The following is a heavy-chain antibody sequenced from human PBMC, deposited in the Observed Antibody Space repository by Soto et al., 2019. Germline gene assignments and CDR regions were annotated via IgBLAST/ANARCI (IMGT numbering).Heavy chain of an antibody. Sequence: QDQLVQSGAEVKKPGGSVKVSCKASGYTFTSYAMHWVRQAPGQSLEGMGWINAGNGNTKYSQKFQGRVTITRDTSASTAYMELSSLRSEDTAVYYCARALLLYFDWLIMFDYWGQGTLVTVSS. V-gene: IGHV1-3*01. CDR3: ARALLLYFDWLIMFDY. CDR2: INAGNGNT. D-gene: IGHD3-9*01. J-gene: IGHJ4*02. CDR1: GYTFTSYA.